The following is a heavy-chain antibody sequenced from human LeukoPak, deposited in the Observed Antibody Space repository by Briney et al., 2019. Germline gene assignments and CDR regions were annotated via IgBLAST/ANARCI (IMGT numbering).Heavy chain of an antibody. CDR1: GFTFSSYN. J-gene: IGHJ2*01. CDR3: ARDRAPPTSWYFDL. D-gene: IGHD3-10*01. V-gene: IGHV3-53*01. Sequence: SGGSLRLSCAASGFTFSSYNMNWVRQAPGKGLEWVSILYSGGDIYYADSVKGRFTISRDNSRNTLYLQMNSLRVEDSAVYYCARDRAPPTSWYFDLWGPGTLVTVSS. CDR2: LYSGGDI.